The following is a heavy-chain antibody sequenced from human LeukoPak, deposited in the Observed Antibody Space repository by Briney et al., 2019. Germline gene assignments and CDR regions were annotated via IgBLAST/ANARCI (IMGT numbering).Heavy chain of an antibody. CDR2: ISYDGSNK. V-gene: IGHV3-30-3*01. D-gene: IGHD1-20*01. CDR1: GFTFSSYA. Sequence: GRSLRLSCAASGFTFSSYAMHWVRQAPGKGLEWVAVISYDGSNKYYSDSVKGRFTISRDNADNSLYLQMNSLRAEDTAVYFCARGTNWSPLDFDYWGQGTQVTVSS. CDR3: ARGTNWSPLDFDY. J-gene: IGHJ4*02.